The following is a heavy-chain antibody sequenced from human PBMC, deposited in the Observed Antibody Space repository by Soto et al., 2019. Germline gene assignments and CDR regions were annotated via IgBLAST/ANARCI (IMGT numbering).Heavy chain of an antibody. V-gene: IGHV3-23*01. CDR3: AKARKYSSPYDS. CDR2: ISGGGSST. D-gene: IGHD6-19*01. Sequence: EVHLLESGGGLVQPGGSLRLSCATSGFMFGSYAMNWVRQAPGKGLEWVSVISGGGSSTNYADSVMGRFTTSRDSSTDTVYLQMYSLRVEDTAVYYCAKARKYSSPYDSWGQGTLVTVSS. J-gene: IGHJ5*01. CDR1: GFMFGSYA.